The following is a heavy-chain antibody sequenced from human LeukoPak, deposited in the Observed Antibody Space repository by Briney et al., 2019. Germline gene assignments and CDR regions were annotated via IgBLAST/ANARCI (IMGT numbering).Heavy chain of an antibody. CDR1: GGSNSSSNC. V-gene: IGHV4-4*02. Sequence: SETLSLTCAVSGGSNSSSNCCSWARQPPGKGLEWIGEIYHSGSTNYNPSLKSRVTISVDKSKNQFSLKLCSVTAADTAVYYCARENPRYCSGGSCYPNFECWGQGTLVTVSS. CDR3: ARENPRYCSGGSCYPNFEC. CDR2: IYHSGST. D-gene: IGHD2-15*01. J-gene: IGHJ4*02.